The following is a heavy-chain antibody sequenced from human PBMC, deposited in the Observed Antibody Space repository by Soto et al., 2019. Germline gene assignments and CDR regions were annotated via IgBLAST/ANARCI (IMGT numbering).Heavy chain of an antibody. J-gene: IGHJ4*02. Sequence: ASVKVSCKASGYTFTGYYMHWVRQAPGQGLEWMGWINPNSGGTNYAQKFQGWVTMTRDTSISTAYMELSRLRSNDTAVYYCARESHFGGDRYYFDYWGQGTLVTVSS. CDR2: INPNSGGT. CDR1: GYTFTGYY. V-gene: IGHV1-2*04. CDR3: ARESHFGGDRYYFDY. D-gene: IGHD3-10*01.